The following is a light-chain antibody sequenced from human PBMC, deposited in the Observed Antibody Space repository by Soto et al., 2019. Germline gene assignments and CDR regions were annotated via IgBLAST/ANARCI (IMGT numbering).Light chain of an antibody. Sequence: QSVLTQPPSASGTPGQTVTISCSGSSSNIGSNTVSWYQQLPGAAPTLLIYNDSERPSGVPDRFSGSKSGTSASLAISGLQSEDEADYYCAAWDETLIDVFGTGTKLTVL. V-gene: IGLV1-44*01. CDR3: AAWDETLIDV. J-gene: IGLJ1*01. CDR2: NDS. CDR1: SSNIGSNT.